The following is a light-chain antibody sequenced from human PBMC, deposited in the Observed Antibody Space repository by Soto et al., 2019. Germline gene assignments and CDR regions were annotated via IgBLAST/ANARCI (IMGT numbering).Light chain of an antibody. J-gene: IGLJ1*01. V-gene: IGLV1-51*01. Sequence: QSVLTQPPSVSAAPGQKVTISCSGSNSNIGTNHVSWYQQLPGTAPKLLMYDNNNRPSGIPDRFSGSRSGTSATLDITGLQTGDEAEYYCGTWDSSLSVGYVFGTGTKLTVL. CDR2: DNN. CDR1: NSNIGTNH. CDR3: GTWDSSLSVGYV.